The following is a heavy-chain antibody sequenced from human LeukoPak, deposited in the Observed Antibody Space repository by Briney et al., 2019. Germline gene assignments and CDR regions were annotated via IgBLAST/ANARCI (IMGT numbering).Heavy chain of an antibody. D-gene: IGHD4-23*01. J-gene: IGHJ2*01. CDR1: GFTFSSYG. CDR3: AKNGMGDYGGNSGYWYFDL. V-gene: IGHV3-30*18. Sequence: TGGSLRLSCAASGFTFSSYGMHWVRQAPGKGLEWVAVISYGGSNKYYADSVKGRFTISRDNSKNTLYLQMNSLRAEDTAVYYCAKNGMGDYGGNSGYWYFDLWGRGTLVTVSS. CDR2: ISYGGSNK.